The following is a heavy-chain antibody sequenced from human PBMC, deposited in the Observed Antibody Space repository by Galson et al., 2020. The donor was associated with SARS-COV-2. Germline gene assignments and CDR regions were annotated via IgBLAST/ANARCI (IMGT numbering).Heavy chain of an antibody. J-gene: IGHJ4*02. CDR3: AISLLWFGELLY. CDR2: ISYDGSNK. V-gene: IGHV3-30-3*01. CDR1: GFTFSSYA. Sequence: GESLKISCAASGFTFSSYAMHWVRQAPGKGLEWVAVISYDGSNKYYADSVKGRFTISRDNSKNTLYLQMNSLRAEDTAVYYCAISLLWFGELLYWGQGTLVTVSS. D-gene: IGHD3-10*01.